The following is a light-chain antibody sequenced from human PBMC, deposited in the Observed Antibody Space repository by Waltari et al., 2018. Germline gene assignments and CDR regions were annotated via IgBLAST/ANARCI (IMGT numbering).Light chain of an antibody. CDR1: NLGSNG. CDR3: QVWDNDRDQIV. Sequence: SSVLTQPPSVSVAPGETARISCGGTNLGSNGVTRYQQKPGQAPVLGICDDRDRPLGIPDRLSGANSGNTATLTIRRVEAGDEADYYCQVWDNDRDQIVFGGGSKLTVL. J-gene: IGLJ2*01. V-gene: IGLV3-21*04. CDR2: DDR.